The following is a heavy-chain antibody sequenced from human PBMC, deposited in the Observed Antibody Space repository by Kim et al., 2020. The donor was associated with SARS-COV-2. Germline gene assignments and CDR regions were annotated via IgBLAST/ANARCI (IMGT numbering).Heavy chain of an antibody. Sequence: ASVKVSCKASGYTFTSYAMHWVRQAPGQRLEWMGWINAGNGNTKYSQKFQGRVTITRDTSASTAYMELSSLRSEDTAVYYCARDPFSGTGGTYGMDVWGQGTTVTVSS. CDR1: GYTFTSYA. CDR3: ARDPFSGTGGTYGMDV. V-gene: IGHV1-3*01. CDR2: INAGNGNT. D-gene: IGHD1-26*01. J-gene: IGHJ6*02.